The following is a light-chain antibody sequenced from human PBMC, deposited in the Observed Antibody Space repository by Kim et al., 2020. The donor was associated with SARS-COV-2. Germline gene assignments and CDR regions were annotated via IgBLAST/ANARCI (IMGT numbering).Light chain of an antibody. CDR3: AAWDDSLNGPV. J-gene: IGLJ2*01. CDR1: RSNIGSNT. V-gene: IGLV1-44*01. Sequence: GKRVTLSCSGSRSNIGSNTVNWYRQLPGTAPKRLIYSNNQRPSGVPDRFSGSKSGTSASLAISGLRSEDDADYYCAAWDDSLNGPVFGGGTQLTVL. CDR2: SNN.